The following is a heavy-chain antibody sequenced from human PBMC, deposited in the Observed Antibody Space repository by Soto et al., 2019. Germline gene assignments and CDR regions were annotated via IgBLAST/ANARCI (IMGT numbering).Heavy chain of an antibody. CDR1: GFTFSSYS. J-gene: IGHJ3*02. CDR2: ISSSSSYI. Sequence: EVQLVESGGGLVKPGGSLRLSCAASGFTFSSYSMNWVRQAPGKGLEWVSSISSSSSYIYYADSVKGRFTISRDNAKNSLYLQMNSLRAEDTAVYYCASTAGFGSSAHAFDIWGQGTMVTVSS. V-gene: IGHV3-21*01. D-gene: IGHD3-10*01. CDR3: ASTAGFGSSAHAFDI.